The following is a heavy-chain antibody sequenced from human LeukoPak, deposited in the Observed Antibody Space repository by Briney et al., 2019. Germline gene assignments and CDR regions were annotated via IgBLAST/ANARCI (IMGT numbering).Heavy chain of an antibody. Sequence: SETLSLTCAVCGGSFSGYYWSWIRQPPGKGLEWIGEINHSGSTNYNPSLKSRVTISVDTSKNQFSLKLSSVTAADTAVYYCARGRKAGGYCTNGVCPWRHKQLDYWGQGTLVTVSS. V-gene: IGHV4-34*01. CDR3: ARGRKAGGYCTNGVCPWRHKQLDY. CDR1: GGSFSGYY. CDR2: INHSGST. J-gene: IGHJ4*02. D-gene: IGHD2-8*01.